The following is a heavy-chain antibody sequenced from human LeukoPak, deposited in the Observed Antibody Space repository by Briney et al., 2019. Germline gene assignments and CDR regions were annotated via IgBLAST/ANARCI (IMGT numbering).Heavy chain of an antibody. J-gene: IGHJ4*02. Sequence: PSENLSLTCTVSGGSISSYYWSWIRQPPGKGLEWIGYIYYSGSTNYNPSLKSRVTISVDTSKNQFSLKLSSVTAADTAVYYCAGVGLGYCSSTSCSRDYWGQGTLVTVSS. V-gene: IGHV4-59*01. CDR2: IYYSGST. CDR3: AGVGLGYCSSTSCSRDY. D-gene: IGHD2-2*01. CDR1: GGSISSYY.